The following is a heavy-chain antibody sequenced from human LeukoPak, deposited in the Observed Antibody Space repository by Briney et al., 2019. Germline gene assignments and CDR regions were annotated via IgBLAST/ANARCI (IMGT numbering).Heavy chain of an antibody. CDR1: GFTFSSYA. V-gene: IGHV3-23*01. J-gene: IGHJ5*02. D-gene: IGHD2-15*01. Sequence: GSLRLSCSASGFTFSSYAMSWVRQAPGKGLGWVSAISGSGGSTYYADSVKGRFTISRDNSKNTLYLQMNSLRAEDTAVYYCAKDTRRYCSGGSCSSNWFDPWGQGTLVTVSS. CDR2: ISGSGGST. CDR3: AKDTRRYCSGGSCSSNWFDP.